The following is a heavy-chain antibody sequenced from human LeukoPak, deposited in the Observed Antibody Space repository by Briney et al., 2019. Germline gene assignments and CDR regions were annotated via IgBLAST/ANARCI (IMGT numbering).Heavy chain of an antibody. D-gene: IGHD6-13*01. CDR3: AKARKQQPYFDY. CDR1: GFTFSSYG. V-gene: IGHV3-30*02. CDR2: IRYDGSNK. J-gene: IGHJ4*02. Sequence: GGSLRLSCAASGFTFSSYGMHWVRQAPGKGLEWVAFIRYDGSNKYYADSVKGRFTISRDNSKNTLYLQMNSLRAEDTAVYYRAKARKQQPYFDYWGQGTLATVSS.